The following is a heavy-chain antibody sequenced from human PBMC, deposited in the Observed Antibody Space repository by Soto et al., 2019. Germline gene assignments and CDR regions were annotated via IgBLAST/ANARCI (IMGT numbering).Heavy chain of an antibody. J-gene: IGHJ3*02. D-gene: IGHD3-10*01. CDR2: IYYSGST. Sequence: SETLSLTCTVSGGSISSGGYYWSWIRQHPGKGLEWIGYIYYSGSTYYNPSLKSRVTISVDRSKNQFSLKLSSVTAADTAVYYCARGSPYYGSGSYAFDIWGQGTTVTVSS. V-gene: IGHV4-31*03. CDR3: ARGSPYYGSGSYAFDI. CDR1: GGSISSGGYY.